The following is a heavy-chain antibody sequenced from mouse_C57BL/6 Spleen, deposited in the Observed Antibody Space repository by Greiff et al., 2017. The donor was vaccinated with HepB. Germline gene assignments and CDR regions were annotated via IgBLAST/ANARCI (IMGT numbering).Heavy chain of an antibody. Sequence: EVQLVESGGGLVQPGGSLSLSCAASGFTFTDYYMSWVRQPPGKALEWLGFIRNKANGYTTEYSASVKGRFNISRDNSQSILYLQMNALRAEDSATYYCARYRLYAMDYWGQGTSVTVSS. V-gene: IGHV7-3*01. J-gene: IGHJ4*01. CDR1: GFTFTDYY. CDR2: IRNKANGYTT. CDR3: ARYRLYAMDY.